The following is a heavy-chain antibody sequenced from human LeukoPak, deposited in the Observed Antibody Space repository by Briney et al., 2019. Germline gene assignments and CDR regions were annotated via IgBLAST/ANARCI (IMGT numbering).Heavy chain of an antibody. D-gene: IGHD6-19*01. CDR1: GFTFSSYA. CDR3: ARSSSSSGWYYFDY. J-gene: IGHJ4*02. Sequence: SGGSLRLSCAASGFTFSSYALSWFRQAPGKGPEWVSAISDNGVRTYYADSVKGRFTISRDNSKNTLYLQMNSLRAGDTAVYYCARSSSSSGWYYFDYWGQGTLVTVSS. V-gene: IGHV3-23*01. CDR2: ISDNGVRT.